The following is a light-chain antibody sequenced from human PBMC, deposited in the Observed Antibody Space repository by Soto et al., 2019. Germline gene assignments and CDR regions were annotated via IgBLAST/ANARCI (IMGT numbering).Light chain of an antibody. CDR2: DAS. CDR1: QDISNY. V-gene: IGKV1-33*01. CDR3: KQYDNLPP. Sequence: DIQMTQSPSSMSASVGDRVTITCQASQDISNYLNWYQQKPGKAPKILIYDASNLETGVRSGFSGSGSGTDFTFTIRSLQAEDISTYYCKQYDNLPPFGGGTKVEIK. J-gene: IGKJ4*01.